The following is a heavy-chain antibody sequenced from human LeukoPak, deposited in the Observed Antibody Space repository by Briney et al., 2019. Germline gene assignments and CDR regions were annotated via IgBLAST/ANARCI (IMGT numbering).Heavy chain of an antibody. Sequence: QAGGSLRLSCAASGFTFSSYSMNWVRQAPGKGLEWVSYISGSSSTIYYADSVKGRFTISRDNAKNSLYLQMNSLRAEDTAVYYCARDDDSYGSDNWGQGTLVTVSS. J-gene: IGHJ4*02. V-gene: IGHV3-48*01. CDR2: ISGSSSTI. D-gene: IGHD5-18*01. CDR1: GFTFSSYS. CDR3: ARDDDSYGSDN.